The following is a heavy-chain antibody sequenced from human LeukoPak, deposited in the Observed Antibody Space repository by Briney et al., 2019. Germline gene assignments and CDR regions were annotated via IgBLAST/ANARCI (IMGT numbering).Heavy chain of an antibody. CDR3: ARDYCSSTSCLFDY. CDR1: GYTFTGYH. V-gene: IGHV1-2*06. J-gene: IGHJ4*02. Sequence: ASVKVSCKASGYTFTGYHIHWVRQAPGQGLEWMGRINPNSGDANYAQKFQGRVTMTRDTSISTAYMELSRLRSDDTAVYYCARDYCSSTSCLFDYWGQGTLVTVSS. CDR2: INPNSGDA. D-gene: IGHD2-2*01.